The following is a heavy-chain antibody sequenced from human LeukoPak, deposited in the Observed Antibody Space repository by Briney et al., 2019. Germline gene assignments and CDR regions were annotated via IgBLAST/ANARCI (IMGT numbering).Heavy chain of an antibody. CDR3: ARTSSSWL. CDR2: IYDSGST. V-gene: IGHV4-59*01. Sequence: SETLSLTCTVSGASINSYYWSWIRQPPGKGLEWTGCIYDSGSTDYNPSLKSRVTISVDTSKNQFSLKLTSVTAADTAMYYCARTSSSWLWGQGTLVTVSS. D-gene: IGHD6-13*01. CDR1: GASINSYY. J-gene: IGHJ4*02.